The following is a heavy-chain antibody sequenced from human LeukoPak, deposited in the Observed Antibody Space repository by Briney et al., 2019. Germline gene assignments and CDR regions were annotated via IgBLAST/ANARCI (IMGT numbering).Heavy chain of an antibody. V-gene: IGHV1-46*01. Sequence: GASVKVSCKASGYTFTKYYVHWVRQAPGQGLEWMGIINPSGGGTKYAQKFQGRVTMTRDTSTSTVYTELSSLRSEDTAVYYCARPLSSSWSHFDYWGQGTLVTVSS. J-gene: IGHJ4*02. CDR2: INPSGGGT. D-gene: IGHD6-13*01. CDR3: ARPLSSSWSHFDY. CDR1: GYTFTKYY.